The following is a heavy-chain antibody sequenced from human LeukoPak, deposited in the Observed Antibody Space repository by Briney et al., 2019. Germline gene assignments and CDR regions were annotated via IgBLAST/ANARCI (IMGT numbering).Heavy chain of an antibody. V-gene: IGHV1-8*01. D-gene: IGHD6-13*01. J-gene: IGHJ5*02. CDR3: ARGGKGIAAAGSNWFDP. CDR1: GYTFTSYD. Sequence: ASVKVSCKASGYTFTSYDINWVRQATGQGLEWMGWMNPKSGNTGYAQKFQGRVTMTRNTSISTAYMELSSLRSEDTAVYYCARGGKGIAAAGSNWFDPWGQRTLVTVSS. CDR2: MNPKSGNT.